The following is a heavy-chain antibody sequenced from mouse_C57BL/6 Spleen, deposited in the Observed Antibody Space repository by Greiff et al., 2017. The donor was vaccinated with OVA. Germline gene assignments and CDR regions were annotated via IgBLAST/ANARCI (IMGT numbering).Heavy chain of an antibody. J-gene: IGHJ2*01. D-gene: IGHD1-1*01. V-gene: IGHV5-12*01. CDR3: AVLLRGY. CDR2: ISNGGGST. CDR1: GFTFSDYY. Sequence: EVMLVESGGGLVQPGGSLKLSCAASGFTFSDYYMYWVRQTPEKRLEWVAYISNGGGSTYYPDTVKGRFTISRDNAKNTLYLQMSRLKSEDTAMYYCAVLLRGYWGQGTTLTVSS.